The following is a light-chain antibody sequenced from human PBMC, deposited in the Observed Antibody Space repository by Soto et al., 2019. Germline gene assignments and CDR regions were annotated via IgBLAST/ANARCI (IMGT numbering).Light chain of an antibody. CDR2: EGS. CDR3: CSYAGSSTYV. V-gene: IGLV2-23*01. CDR1: SSDVGSYNL. Sequence: QSVRTQPASVSGSPGQSITISCTGTSSDVGSYNLISWYQQHPGKAPKLMIYEGSKRPSGVSNRFSGSRSGNTASLTISGLQAGDEADYYCCSYAGSSTYVFGAGTKVTVL. J-gene: IGLJ1*01.